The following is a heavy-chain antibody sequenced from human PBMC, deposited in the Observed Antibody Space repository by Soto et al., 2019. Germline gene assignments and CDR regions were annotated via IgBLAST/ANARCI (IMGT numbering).Heavy chain of an antibody. V-gene: IGHV3-33*01. CDR2: IWYDGSNK. J-gene: IGHJ4*02. D-gene: IGHD3-22*01. CDR3: ARGLNYYDSSGYSFDY. CDR1: GFTFSSYG. Sequence: LILSCAASGFTFSSYGMHWVRQAPGKGLEWVAVIWYDGSNKYYADSVKGRFTISRDNSKNTLYLQMNSLRAEDTAVYYCARGLNYYDSSGYSFDYWGQGTLVTVSS.